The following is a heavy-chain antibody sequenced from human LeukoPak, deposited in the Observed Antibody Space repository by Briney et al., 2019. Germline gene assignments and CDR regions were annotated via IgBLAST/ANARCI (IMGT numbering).Heavy chain of an antibody. CDR1: GDSISSSH. J-gene: IGHJ5*02. CDR2: MHNSGRT. D-gene: IGHD6-13*01. V-gene: IGHV4-4*09. Sequence: KPSETLSLTCTVSGDSISSSHWGWIRQPPGKGLEWIGSMHNSGRTNYNPPLESRVTISTDTSKNQFSLKLSSVTAADTAVYYCARRREEGFSISASNWLDPWGQGTLVTVSS. CDR3: ARRREEGFSISASNWLDP.